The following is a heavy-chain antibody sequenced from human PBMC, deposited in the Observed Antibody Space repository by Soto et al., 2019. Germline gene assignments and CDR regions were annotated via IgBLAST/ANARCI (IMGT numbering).Heavy chain of an antibody. CDR2: ISYDGSNK. V-gene: IGHV3-30-3*01. D-gene: IGHD3-22*01. CDR1: GFTFSSYA. J-gene: IGHJ4*02. Sequence: SLILSFAASGFTFSSYAMHWVRQAPGKGLEWVAVISYDGSNKYYADSVKGRFTISRDNSKNTLYLQMNSLRAEDTAVYYCARAGSMIVVAPCDYWGQGSLVTVYS. CDR3: ARAGSMIVVAPCDY.